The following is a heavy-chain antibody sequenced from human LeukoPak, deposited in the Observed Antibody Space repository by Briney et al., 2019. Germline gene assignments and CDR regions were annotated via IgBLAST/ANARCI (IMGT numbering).Heavy chain of an antibody. V-gene: IGHV4-59*01. CDR1: GGSISSYY. CDR3: ATGRGDSPY. D-gene: IGHD3-22*01. Sequence: SETLSLTCTVSGGSISSYYWSWIRQPPGKGLEWIGYIYYSGSTNYNPSLKSRVTISVDTSKNQFSLKLSSVTAADTAVYYCATGRGDSPYWGQGTLVTVSS. CDR2: IYYSGST. J-gene: IGHJ4*02.